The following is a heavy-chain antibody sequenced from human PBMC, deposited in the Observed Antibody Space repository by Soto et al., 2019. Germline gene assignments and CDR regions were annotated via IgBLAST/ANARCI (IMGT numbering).Heavy chain of an antibody. Sequence: QVQLVQSGAEVKKPGASVKVSCKASGYTFTAYWIHWVRQAPGQGLEWMGYVNPNTGGTNYAQKFRGRVTMTRDTSISTAHMELRRLRSDDTAVYYWARTSTRGYSGYDLDYWGQGSLVTVSS. CDR1: GYTFTAYW. J-gene: IGHJ4*02. V-gene: IGHV1-2*02. D-gene: IGHD5-12*01. CDR3: ARTSTRGYSGYDLDY. CDR2: VNPNTGGT.